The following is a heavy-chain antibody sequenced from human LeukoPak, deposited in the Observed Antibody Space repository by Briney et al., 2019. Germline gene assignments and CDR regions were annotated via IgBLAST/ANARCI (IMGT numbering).Heavy chain of an antibody. CDR2: ISYDGSNT. J-gene: IGHJ4*02. CDR1: GFMFSIYG. CDR3: ARALNRYYIMMTPLGDY. Sequence: GGSLRLSCAASGFMFSIYGIHWVRQAPGTGLEWVAVISYDGSNTHYADSVKGRITISRDNSKNMVYLQMNSLTTEDTAVYYCARALNRYYIMMTPLGDYWGPGTLVTVSS. D-gene: IGHD3-16*01. V-gene: IGHV3-30*03.